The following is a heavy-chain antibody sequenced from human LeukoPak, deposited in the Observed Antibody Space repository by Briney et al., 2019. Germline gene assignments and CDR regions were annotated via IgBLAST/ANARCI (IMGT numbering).Heavy chain of an antibody. V-gene: IGHV1-69*13. J-gene: IGHJ4*02. Sequence: SVKGSCQASGGTFSSYAISWVRQAPGQGLEWMGGVIPIFGTANYAQKFQGRVTITADESTSTAYMELSSLRSEDTAVYYCARGGRYGSGSYYGYWGQGTLVTVSS. D-gene: IGHD3-10*01. CDR1: GGTFSSYA. CDR2: VIPIFGTA. CDR3: ARGGRYGSGSYYGY.